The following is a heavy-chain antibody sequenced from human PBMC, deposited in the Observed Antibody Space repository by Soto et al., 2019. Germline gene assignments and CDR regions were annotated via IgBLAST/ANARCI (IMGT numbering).Heavy chain of an antibody. D-gene: IGHD1-26*01. V-gene: IGHV3-30-3*01. CDR2: ISYDGSNK. CDR1: GFTFSSYA. Sequence: QVQLVESGGGVVQPGRSLRLSCAASGFTFSSYAMQWVRQAQGKGLEWVAVISYDGSNKYYADYVKGRFTISRDNSKNTMYLQMISLRAEDTGVYYCARGPYNGIMGATDYWGQGTLVTVSS. J-gene: IGHJ4*02. CDR3: ARGPYNGIMGATDY.